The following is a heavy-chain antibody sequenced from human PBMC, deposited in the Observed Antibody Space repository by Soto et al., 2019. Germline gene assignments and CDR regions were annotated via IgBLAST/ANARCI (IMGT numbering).Heavy chain of an antibody. J-gene: IGHJ4*02. V-gene: IGHV5-51*01. CDR1: GFTFTNYW. CDR3: AKHVGYCSTTTCSNFDY. CDR2: IYPGDSDT. D-gene: IGHD2-2*01. Sequence: GAAQKISCNGSGFTFTNYWIAWVRQTPGKRLEWMGIIYPGDSDTSYSPSFQGQVTISPDKPITTAYLHWSSLKASDTAIYYCAKHVGYCSTTTCSNFDYWGQGTLVTVSS.